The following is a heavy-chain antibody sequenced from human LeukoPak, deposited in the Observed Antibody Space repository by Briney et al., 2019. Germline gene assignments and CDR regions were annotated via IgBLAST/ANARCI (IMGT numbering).Heavy chain of an antibody. CDR3: ATSLDSSSPFDY. D-gene: IGHD6-13*01. CDR2: IYYSGST. Sequence: SVTLSLTCTVSGGSISSYYWSWIRQPPGKGLEWIGYIYYSGSTNYNPSLKSRVTISVDTSKNQFSLKLSSVTAADTAVYYCATSLDSSSPFDYWGQGTLVTVSS. CDR1: GGSISSYY. J-gene: IGHJ4*02. V-gene: IGHV4-59*08.